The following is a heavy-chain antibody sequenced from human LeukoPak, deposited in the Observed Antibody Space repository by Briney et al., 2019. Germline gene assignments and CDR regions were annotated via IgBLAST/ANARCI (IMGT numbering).Heavy chain of an antibody. CDR2: IYPGDSDT. D-gene: IGHD3-22*01. CDR1: GYSFTNYW. CDR3: AIHYYYDSSGHFDF. Sequence: LGESLKISCKGSGYSFTNYWIGWVRQMPGKGLEWLGIIYPGDSDTRYSPSFQGQVTISADNSIGTAYLQWSSLQASDTAMYYCAIHYYYDSSGHFDFWGQGTLVTVSS. J-gene: IGHJ4*02. V-gene: IGHV5-51*01.